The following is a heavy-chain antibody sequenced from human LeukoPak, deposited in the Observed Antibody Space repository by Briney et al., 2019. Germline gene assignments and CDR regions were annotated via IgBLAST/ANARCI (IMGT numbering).Heavy chain of an antibody. J-gene: IGHJ4*02. CDR3: VKVGAAAGPGDFDY. V-gene: IGHV3-64D*09. D-gene: IGHD6-13*01. CDR1: GFTFRTYA. CDR2: INSNGDST. Sequence: PGMSLRLSCSASGFTFRTYAMHWVRQAPGKGLECVSAINSNGDSTFYADSVKGRFTISRDKSKKTLYHQMSSLREEDTAVYYYVKVGAAAGPGDFDYWGQGTLVTVSS.